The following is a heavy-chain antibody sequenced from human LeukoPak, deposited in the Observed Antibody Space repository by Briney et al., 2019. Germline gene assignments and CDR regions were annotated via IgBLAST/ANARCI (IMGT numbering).Heavy chain of an antibody. CDR2: IYSDGGI. D-gene: IGHD5-18*01. V-gene: IGHV4-31*03. J-gene: IGHJ4*02. CDR1: GGSITSGGYY. Sequence: PSETLSLTCSVSGGSITSGGYYWTWIRQHPGKGLEWIGFIYSDGGIYYNPSLKSRVVMSVDTSKNQFSLNLSSVTAADTAVYYCAGERGDTAMFRFIVYWGRGILVTVSS. CDR3: AGERGDTAMFRFIVY.